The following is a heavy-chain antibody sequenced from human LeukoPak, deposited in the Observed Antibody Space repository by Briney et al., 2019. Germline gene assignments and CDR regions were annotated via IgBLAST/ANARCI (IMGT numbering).Heavy chain of an antibody. CDR3: ARDLGYDSSGYWY. V-gene: IGHV1-2*02. D-gene: IGHD3-22*01. CDR2: INPNSGGT. Sequence: GASVKVSCKASGYTFLDYYIHWVRQAPGQGLEWMGWINPNSGGTNYAQKFQGRVTMTRDTSISTAYMELSSLRSDDTAVYYCARDLGYDSSGYWYWGQGTLVTVSS. CDR1: GYTFLDYY. J-gene: IGHJ4*02.